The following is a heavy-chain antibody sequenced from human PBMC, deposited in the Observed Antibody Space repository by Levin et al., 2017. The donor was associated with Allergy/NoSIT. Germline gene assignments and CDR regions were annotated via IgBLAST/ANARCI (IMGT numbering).Heavy chain of an antibody. CDR1: GFTFSSYS. J-gene: IGHJ4*02. Sequence: GESLKISCAASGFTFSSYSMNWVRQAPGKGLEWVSSISSSSSYIYYADSVKGRFTISRDNAKNSLYLQMNSLRAEDTAVYYCARDLGSSWSFFDYWGQGTLVTVSS. V-gene: IGHV3-21*01. CDR2: ISSSSSYI. D-gene: IGHD6-13*01. CDR3: ARDLGSSWSFFDY.